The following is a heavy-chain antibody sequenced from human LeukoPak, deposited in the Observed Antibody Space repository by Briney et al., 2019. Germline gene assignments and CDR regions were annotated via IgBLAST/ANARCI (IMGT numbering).Heavy chain of an antibody. CDR1: GYSFTSYW. J-gene: IGHJ6*03. CDR3: ARLRMARGPHYYMDV. V-gene: IGHV5-51*01. Sequence: GESLKISCKGSGYSFTSYWIGWVRQMPGKGLEWMGIIYPGDSDTRYSPSFQGQVTISADKSISTAYLQWSSLKASDTAMYYCARLRMARGPHYYMDVWGKGTTITVSS. D-gene: IGHD3-10*01. CDR2: IYPGDSDT.